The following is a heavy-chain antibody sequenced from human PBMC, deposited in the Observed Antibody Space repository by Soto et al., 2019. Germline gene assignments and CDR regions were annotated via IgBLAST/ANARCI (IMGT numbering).Heavy chain of an antibody. CDR3: ARVLGGLTVAPPGWFDP. J-gene: IGHJ5*02. CDR1: GGSISSYY. V-gene: IGHV4-59*01. CDR2: IYYSGST. D-gene: IGHD3-16*01. Sequence: SETLCLPCTVSGGSISSYYWSWIRQPPGKGQEWIGYIYYSGSTNYNPSLKSRVTISVDTSKNQFSLKLSSVTAADTAVYYCARVLGGLTVAPPGWFDPWGQGTLVTVS.